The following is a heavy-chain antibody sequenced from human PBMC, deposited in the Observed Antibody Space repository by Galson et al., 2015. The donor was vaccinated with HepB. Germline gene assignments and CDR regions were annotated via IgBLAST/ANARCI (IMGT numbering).Heavy chain of an antibody. J-gene: IGHJ4*02. D-gene: IGHD1-14*01. CDR3: ARVFGHTITWYADY. V-gene: IGHV1-18*01. CDR2: ISIYNDNT. CDR1: GYTFISYG. Sequence: SVKVSCKASGYTFISYGISWVRQAPGQGLEWVGWISIYNDNTNSAQKVQGRVTMTADTSTSTAYMELRSLRSDDTAVYYCARVFGHTITWYADYWGQGTLVTVSS.